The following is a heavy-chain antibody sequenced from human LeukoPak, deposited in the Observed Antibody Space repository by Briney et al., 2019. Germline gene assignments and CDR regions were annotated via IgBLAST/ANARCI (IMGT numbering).Heavy chain of an antibody. CDR1: GFTFGDYA. CDR2: IRSKAYGGTT. D-gene: IGHD3-22*01. Sequence: GGSLRLPCTASGFTFGDYAMSWVRQAPGKGLEWVGFIRSKAYGGTTEYAASVKGRFTISRDDSKSIAYLQMNSLKTEDTAVYYCTRNLGDYYDSSGYYSVYFDYWGQGTLVTVSS. J-gene: IGHJ4*02. V-gene: IGHV3-49*04. CDR3: TRNLGDYYDSSGYYSVYFDY.